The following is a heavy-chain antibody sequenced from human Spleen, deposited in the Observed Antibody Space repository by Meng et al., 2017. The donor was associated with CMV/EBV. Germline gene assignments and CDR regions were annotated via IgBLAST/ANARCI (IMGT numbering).Heavy chain of an antibody. CDR3: ARDFQYYGLDV. CDR1: GGSVSSGSYY. Sequence: GSLRLSCTVSGGSVSSGSYYWSWIRQPPGKGLECIGYVYYSGSTNYNPSLKSRVTISVDTPKNQFYLRLSSVTAADTAVYYCARDFQYYGLDVWGQGTTVTVSS. J-gene: IGHJ6*02. V-gene: IGHV4-61*01. CDR2: VYYSGST.